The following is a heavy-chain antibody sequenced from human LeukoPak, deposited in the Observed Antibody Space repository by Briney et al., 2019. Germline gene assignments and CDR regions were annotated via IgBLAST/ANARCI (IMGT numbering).Heavy chain of an antibody. J-gene: IGHJ4*02. Sequence: PSETLSLTCAVYGGPFSGYYWSWIRQPPGKGLEWIGEINHSGSTNYNPSLKSRVTISVDTSKNQFSLKLSSVTAADTAVYYCARTYCSSTSCRYYFDYWGQGTLVTVSS. CDR3: ARTYCSSTSCRYYFDY. D-gene: IGHD2-2*01. V-gene: IGHV4-34*01. CDR2: INHSGST. CDR1: GGPFSGYY.